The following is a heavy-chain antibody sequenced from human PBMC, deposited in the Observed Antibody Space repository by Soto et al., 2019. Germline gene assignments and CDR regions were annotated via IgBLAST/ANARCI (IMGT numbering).Heavy chain of an antibody. CDR1: GGTFSSYA. D-gene: IGHD2-21*02. CDR3: ARDDATHCGDDCYRYFYYGMDV. Sequence: SVKVSCKASGGTFSSYAISWVRQAPGQGLEWMGGIIPTLGTTDYAHKFQGRVTITADEATRTAYMELSGLRSEDTAVYYCARDDATHCGDDCYRYFYYGMDVWGQGTTVTVSS. V-gene: IGHV1-69*13. CDR2: IIPTLGTT. J-gene: IGHJ6*02.